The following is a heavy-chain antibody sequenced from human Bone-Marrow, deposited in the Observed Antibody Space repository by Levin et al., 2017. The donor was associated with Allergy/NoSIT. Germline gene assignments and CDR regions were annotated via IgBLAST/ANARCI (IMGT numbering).Heavy chain of an antibody. Sequence: SETLSLTCTVSGGSIGGTTYYWGWIRQPAGKGLEWIGRVFSSGTTYYNPSLQSRVTISLDTFSNQFSLKLSSVTAADTAVYYCTSLYYGSGSFIDYWGQGTLVTVSS. CDR1: GGSIGGTTYY. CDR2: VFSSGTT. D-gene: IGHD3-10*01. CDR3: TSLYYGSGSFIDY. V-gene: IGHV4-61*02. J-gene: IGHJ4*02.